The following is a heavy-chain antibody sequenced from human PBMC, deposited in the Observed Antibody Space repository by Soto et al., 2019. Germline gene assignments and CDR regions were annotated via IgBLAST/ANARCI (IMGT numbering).Heavy chain of an antibody. CDR3: ATALWFGINAFDI. Sequence: VQLVQSGAEVKKHGASVKVSCKVSGYTLTELSLPWVRQAPGKGLEWMGGFDPEDGETIYAQKFQGRVTMTEDTSTDTAYMELSSLRSEDTAVDYCATALWFGINAFDIWGQGTMVTVAS. V-gene: IGHV1-24*01. D-gene: IGHD3-10*01. CDR2: FDPEDGET. CDR1: GYTLTELS. J-gene: IGHJ3*02.